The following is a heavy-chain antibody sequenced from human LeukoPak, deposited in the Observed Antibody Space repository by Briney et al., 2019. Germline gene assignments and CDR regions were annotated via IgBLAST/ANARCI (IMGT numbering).Heavy chain of an antibody. J-gene: IGHJ4*02. CDR3: ARDRQGSGHDY. Sequence: SETLSLTCTVSGGSISSSSYYWGWIRQPPGKGLEWIGSIYYSGSTYYNPSLKSRVTISVDTSKNQFSLKLSSVTAADTAVYYCARDRQGSGHDYWGQGTLVTVSS. V-gene: IGHV4-39*07. CDR2: IYYSGST. CDR1: GGSISSSSYY. D-gene: IGHD2-15*01.